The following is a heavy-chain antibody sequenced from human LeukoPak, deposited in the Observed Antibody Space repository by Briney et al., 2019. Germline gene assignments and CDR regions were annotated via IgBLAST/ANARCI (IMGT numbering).Heavy chain of an antibody. CDR1: GLTFSNAW. CDR3: TTGPGNSGY. V-gene: IGHV3-15*01. CDR2: IKSTTVDATP. J-gene: IGHJ4*02. Sequence: GGSLRLSCAVSGLTFSNAWMSWVRQAPGKGLEWVGRIKSTTVDATPEYAAPVRGRFTISSDDSKNTVYLQMSGLKSEDTALYYCTTGPGNSGYWGQGTLVTVSS. D-gene: IGHD4-23*01.